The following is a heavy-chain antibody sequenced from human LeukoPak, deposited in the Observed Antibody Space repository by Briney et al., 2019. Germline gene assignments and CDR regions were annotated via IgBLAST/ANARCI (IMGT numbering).Heavy chain of an antibody. CDR1: GFTFSSYW. Sequence: GGSLRLSCAASGFTFSSYWMSWVRQAPGEGLEWVANIKQDGTEKYYMDSVKGRFSISRDNTKNSLYLQMNALRAEDTAVYYCARDVRPDYWGQGTLVTVST. D-gene: IGHD6-6*01. J-gene: IGHJ4*02. V-gene: IGHV3-7*04. CDR2: IKQDGTEK. CDR3: ARDVRPDY.